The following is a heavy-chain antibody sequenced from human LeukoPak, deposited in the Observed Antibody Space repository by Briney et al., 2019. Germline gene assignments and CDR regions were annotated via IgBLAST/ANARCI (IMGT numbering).Heavy chain of an antibody. D-gene: IGHD3-10*01. J-gene: IGHJ4*02. CDR3: PKVGWGGGYYFDY. CDR1: GFTFSSYA. CDR2: ISGSGGSR. Sequence: QSGGSLRLSCAASGFTFSSYAMSWVRQAPGKGLEWVSAISGSGGSRHYADSVKGRFTISRDNSKNTLYLQMNSLRAEDTAVYYCPKVGWGGGYYFDYWGQGALVTVSS. V-gene: IGHV3-23*01.